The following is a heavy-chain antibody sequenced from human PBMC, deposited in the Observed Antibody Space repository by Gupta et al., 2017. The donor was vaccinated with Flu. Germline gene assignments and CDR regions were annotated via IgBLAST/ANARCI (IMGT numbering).Heavy chain of an antibody. D-gene: IGHD4-17*01. CDR3: ARDVGSGDYDS. Sequence: EVQLVESGGGLVQPRGSLRLSCGASGFTLSDYWMSWVRQAPGKGPELVANINRDGSVINYMDFVRGRFTISRDNAKNAVYFQMNSLRVDDTAVYYCARDVGSGDYDSWGQGTLVTVSS. J-gene: IGHJ5*01. V-gene: IGHV3-7*01. CDR2: INRDGSVI. CDR1: GFTLSDYW.